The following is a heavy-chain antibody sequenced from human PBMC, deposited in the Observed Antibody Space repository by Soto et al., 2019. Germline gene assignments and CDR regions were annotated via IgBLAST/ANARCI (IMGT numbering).Heavy chain of an antibody. CDR3: ARASRDYGDLGDYFDY. V-gene: IGHV4-31*03. J-gene: IGHJ4*02. CDR1: GGSISSGGYY. CDR2: IYYSGST. Sequence: QVQLQESGPGLVKPSQTLSLTCTVSGGSISSGGYYWSWIRQHPGKGLEWIGYIYYSGSTYYNPSLKGRVTISVDTSKNQFSLKLSSVTAADTAVYYCARASRDYGDLGDYFDYWGQGTLVTVSS. D-gene: IGHD4-17*01.